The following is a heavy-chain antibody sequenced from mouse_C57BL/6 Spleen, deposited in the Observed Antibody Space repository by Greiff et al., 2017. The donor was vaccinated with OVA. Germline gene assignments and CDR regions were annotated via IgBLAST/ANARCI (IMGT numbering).Heavy chain of an antibody. V-gene: IGHV1-80*01. CDR3: ARGGGYYGSSYESY. Sequence: QVQLQQSGAELVKPGASVKISCKASGYAFSSYWMNWVKQRPGKGLEWIGQIYPGDGDTNYNGKFKGKATLTADKSSSTAYMQLSSLTSEDSAVYFCARGGGYYGSSYESYWGQGTTLTVSS. CDR1: GYAFSSYW. D-gene: IGHD1-1*01. J-gene: IGHJ2*01. CDR2: IYPGDGDT.